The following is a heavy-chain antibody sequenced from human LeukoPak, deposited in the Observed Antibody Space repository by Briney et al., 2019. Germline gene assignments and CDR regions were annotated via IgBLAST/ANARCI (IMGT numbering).Heavy chain of an antibody. CDR2: ISGSSDST. CDR1: GFTFTPFT. D-gene: IGHD4-17*01. J-gene: IGHJ3*02. Sequence: PGGSLRLSCAASGFTFTPFTLSWVRQAPGKGLEYVSGISGSSDSTFYADSVKGRFTISRDNSKNTLYLQMNSLRAEDTAVYYCAKCIFTVTTKGAFDIWGQGTMVTVSS. CDR3: AKCIFTVTTKGAFDI. V-gene: IGHV3-23*01.